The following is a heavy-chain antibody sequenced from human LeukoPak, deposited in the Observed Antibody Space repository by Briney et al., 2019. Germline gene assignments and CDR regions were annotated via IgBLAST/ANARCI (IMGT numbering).Heavy chain of an antibody. CDR1: GFSHSDYY. V-gene: IGHV3-11*05. Sequence: PVGSLSPSCAASGFSHSDYYMSWIPPAPGNGLEGISHISSSCSTTNESDTVKGRFTKSRDNAKNSLHLQMRGLRAEQTAAYYCTRDSGSFYDYCGEGALGTVSS. J-gene: IGHJ4*03. CDR3: TRDSGSFYDY. CDR2: ISSSCSTT. D-gene: IGHD1-26*01.